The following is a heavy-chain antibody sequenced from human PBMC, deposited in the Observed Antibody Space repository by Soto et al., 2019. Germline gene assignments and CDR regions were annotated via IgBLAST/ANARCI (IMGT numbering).Heavy chain of an antibody. CDR1: GGSVNNNAYS. J-gene: IGHJ5*02. V-gene: IGHV4-31*09. CDR2: ISSSGRA. D-gene: IGHD1-20*01. CDR3: VSSKYNMVAGPKWFDP. Sequence: PLETLSLTCTVSGGSVNNNAYSWTWIRQHPGKGPECIGHISSSGRASYSPSLESRLTMSADRSKNQLSLSLRSVTAADTAMYYCVSSKYNMVAGPKWFDPWGQGILVTVSS.